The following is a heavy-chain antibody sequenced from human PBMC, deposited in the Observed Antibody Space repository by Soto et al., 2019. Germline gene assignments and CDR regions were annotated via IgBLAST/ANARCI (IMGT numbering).Heavy chain of an antibody. CDR2: ISGGGGRT. D-gene: IGHD1-1*01. CDR3: AKDRVIQLLPIWPDP. J-gene: IGHJ5*02. V-gene: IGHV3-23*01. CDR1: GFTFGTYA. Sequence: EVQLLESGGGLVQPGGSLRLSCAASGFTFGTYAMSWVRQAPGKGLEWVSAISGGGGRTYYADSVKGRFTMSRDNSRNTVYLQVDSLRIDDTALYYCAKDRVIQLLPIWPDPWGQGTLVTVSS.